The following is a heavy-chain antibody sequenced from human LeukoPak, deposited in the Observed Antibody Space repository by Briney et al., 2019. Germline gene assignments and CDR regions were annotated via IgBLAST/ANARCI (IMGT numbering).Heavy chain of an antibody. V-gene: IGHV1-46*01. CDR3: AREKMATISHYGMDV. CDR1: GYTFTSYY. Sequence: ASVKVSCKASGYTFTSYYMHWVRQAPGQGLEWMGIINPSGGSTSYAQKFQGRGTMTRDTSTSTVYMELSSLRSEDTAVYYCAREKMATISHYGMDVWGQGTTVTVSS. D-gene: IGHD5-24*01. CDR2: INPSGGST. J-gene: IGHJ6*02.